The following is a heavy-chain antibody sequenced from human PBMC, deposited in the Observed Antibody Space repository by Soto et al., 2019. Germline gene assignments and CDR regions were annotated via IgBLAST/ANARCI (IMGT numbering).Heavy chain of an antibody. J-gene: IGHJ4*02. CDR2: IYYSGNT. CDR1: GGSISSSSYY. V-gene: IGHV4-39*02. D-gene: IGHD2-15*01. CDR3: AREGGRYCTGGSCQVDY. Sequence: QLQLQESGPGLVKPSETLSLTCTVSGGSISSSSYYWGWIRQPPGKGLEWIGSIYYSGNTYYTPYLRIRVTISVDTSKNQFSLKLSSVTAADTAVYYCAREGGRYCTGGSCQVDYWGQGTLVTVSS.